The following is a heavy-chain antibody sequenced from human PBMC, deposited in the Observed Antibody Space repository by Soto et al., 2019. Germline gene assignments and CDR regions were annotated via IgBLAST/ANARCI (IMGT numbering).Heavy chain of an antibody. Sequence: GGSLRLSCAASGFTFSSYWMSWVRQAPGKGLEWVANIKQDGSEKYYVDSVKGRFTISRDNAKNSLYLQMNSLRAEDTAVYYCERDSIQCGDCYDYWGQGTLVTVSS. CDR3: ERDSIQCGDCYDY. J-gene: IGHJ4*02. V-gene: IGHV3-7*01. CDR1: GFTFSSYW. D-gene: IGHD2-21*01. CDR2: IKQDGSEK.